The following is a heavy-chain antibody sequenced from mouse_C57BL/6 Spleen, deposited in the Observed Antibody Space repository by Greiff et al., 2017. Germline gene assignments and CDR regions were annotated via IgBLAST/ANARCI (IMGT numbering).Heavy chain of an antibody. D-gene: IGHD2-3*01. J-gene: IGHJ4*01. Sequence: EVQRVESGGGLVQPGGSLSLSCAASGFTFTDYYMSWVRQPPGQALEWLGFIRHKANDYTKEYRASVKGRFTISRDNSQSILYIQMNALRAEDSATYYCARYGGWLLGFYYARDYWGQGTSVTVSS. CDR3: ARYGGWLLGFYYARDY. CDR2: IRHKANDYTK. CDR1: GFTFTDYY. V-gene: IGHV7-3*01.